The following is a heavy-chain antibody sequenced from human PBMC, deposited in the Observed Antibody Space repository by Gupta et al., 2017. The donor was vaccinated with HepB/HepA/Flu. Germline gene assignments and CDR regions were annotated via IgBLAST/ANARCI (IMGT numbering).Heavy chain of an antibody. J-gene: IGHJ4*02. Sequence: EENLLDSGGALVQPGGSLRLSCAASGITLTNHAMSWVRQVPGKGLEWVSTLSGTSTFYADSVEGRFTIYRDNSQNTLFLQMNSLRAEDTAIYFCAKDHRREIMAMIPHFDCWGQGTLVTVSS. V-gene: IGHV3-23*01. CDR3: AKDHRREIMAMIPHFDC. D-gene: IGHD2-8*01. CDR1: GITLTNHA. CDR2: LSGTST.